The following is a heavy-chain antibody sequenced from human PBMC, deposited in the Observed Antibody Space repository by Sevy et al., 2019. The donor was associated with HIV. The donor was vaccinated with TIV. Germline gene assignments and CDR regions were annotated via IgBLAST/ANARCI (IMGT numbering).Heavy chain of an antibody. D-gene: IGHD3-9*01. J-gene: IGHJ4*02. CDR1: GFTFSDYV. CDR2: ISHDTTVK. V-gene: IGHV3-30*04. CDR3: ARDADWSLNY. Sequence: GGSLRLSCAASGFTFSDYVMHWVRQAPGKGLEWLARISHDTTVKYYADSLKGRFTISRDNSKNTLYLQKNSLRHEDTAVYHCARDADWSLNYWGQGTLVTVSS.